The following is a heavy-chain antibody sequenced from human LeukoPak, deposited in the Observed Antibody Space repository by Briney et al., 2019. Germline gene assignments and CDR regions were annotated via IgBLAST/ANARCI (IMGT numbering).Heavy chain of an antibody. CDR1: GFTFSSYA. Sequence: GGSLRLSCAASGFTFSSYAMHWVRQAPGKGLEWVAVISYEGSNKYYADSVKGRFTISRDNSKNTLYLQMNSLRAEDTAVYYPAAGKGMDVWGQGTTVTVSS. CDR3: AAGKGMDV. CDR2: ISYEGSNK. V-gene: IGHV3-30-3*01. D-gene: IGHD6-13*01. J-gene: IGHJ6*02.